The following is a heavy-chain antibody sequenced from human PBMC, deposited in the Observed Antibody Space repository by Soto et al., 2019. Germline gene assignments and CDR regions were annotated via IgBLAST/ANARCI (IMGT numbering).Heavy chain of an antibody. J-gene: IGHJ4*02. D-gene: IGHD6-19*01. CDR2: TYFNSKWYN. Sequence: QVQLQQSGPGLLKPSQTLSLTCDVSGYSVSTYSAAWNWIRQSPSRGLEWLGRTYFNSKWYNDYAVSVESRISILPDTSADQFALQPTSVTAEDTAVYFWARACGSGLSLEDWGQGALVTVSS. V-gene: IGHV6-1*01. CDR1: GYSVSTYSAA. CDR3: ARACGSGLSLED.